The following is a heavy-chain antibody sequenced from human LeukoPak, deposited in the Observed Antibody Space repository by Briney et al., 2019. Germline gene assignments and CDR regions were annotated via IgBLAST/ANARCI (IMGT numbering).Heavy chain of an antibody. CDR1: GFSFSDYW. CDR2: VKPDGSEK. Sequence: PGGSLRLSCAASGFSFSDYWMSWVRQAPGKGLEWVANVKPDGSEKYYVDSVKGRFTISRDNARNSLYLQMDSLRAEDTAAYYCANLWEMGYWGQGTLVTVSS. CDR3: ANLWEMGY. J-gene: IGHJ4*02. V-gene: IGHV3-7*01. D-gene: IGHD5-24*01.